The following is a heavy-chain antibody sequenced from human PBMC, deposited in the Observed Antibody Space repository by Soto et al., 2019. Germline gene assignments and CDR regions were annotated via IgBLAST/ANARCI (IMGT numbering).Heavy chain of an antibody. CDR1: GFTFSSYG. D-gene: IGHD3-3*01. CDR3: ATAEGTMEWLLYWGSFDS. J-gene: IGHJ4*02. CDR2: ISYDGSNK. Sequence: QVQLVESGGGVVQPGRSLRLSCAASGFTFSSYGMHWVRQAPGKGLEWVAVISYDGSNKYYADSVKGRFTISRDNSKNTLYLHMNSLRAEDTAVYYCATAEGTMEWLLYWGSFDSWGQGTLVTVSS. V-gene: IGHV3-30*03.